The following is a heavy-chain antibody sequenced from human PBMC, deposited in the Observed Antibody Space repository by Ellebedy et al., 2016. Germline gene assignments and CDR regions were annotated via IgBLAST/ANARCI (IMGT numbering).Heavy chain of an antibody. J-gene: IGHJ4*02. CDR2: INPSGGST. CDR3: ARSFYASGSYPAFDY. Sequence: ASVKVSCKASGYTLTSYYIHWVRQAPGQGLEWMGIINPSGGSTNYAQKLQGRVTMTRDTSTSTVYMGLSSLRSEDTAVYYCARSFYASGSYPAFDYWGQGTLVIVSS. V-gene: IGHV1-46*04. CDR1: GYTLTSYY. D-gene: IGHD3-10*01.